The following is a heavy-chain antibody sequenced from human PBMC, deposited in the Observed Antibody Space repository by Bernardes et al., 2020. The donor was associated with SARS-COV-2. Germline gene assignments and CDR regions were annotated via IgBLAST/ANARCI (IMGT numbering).Heavy chain of an antibody. Sequence: GESLKISCQGSGYSFITYWISWVRQMPGKGLEWMGRSHPGDSYTSYSPSFQGHVTISSDTSVNTAYLQWSSLRASDTAVYYCARLIYSSGWYLDYWGQGTLVTVSP. D-gene: IGHD6-19*01. CDR2: SHPGDSYT. CDR3: ARLIYSSGWYLDY. J-gene: IGHJ4*02. V-gene: IGHV5-10-1*01. CDR1: GYSFITYW.